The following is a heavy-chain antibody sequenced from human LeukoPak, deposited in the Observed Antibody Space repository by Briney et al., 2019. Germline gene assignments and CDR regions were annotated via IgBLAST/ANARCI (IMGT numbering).Heavy chain of an antibody. CDR2: ISSSSSYI. V-gene: IGHV3-21*01. D-gene: IGHD2-2*01. Sequence: GGSLRLSCAASGFTFSSYSMNWVRQAPGKGLEWVSSISSSSSYIYYADSVKGRFTISRDNAKNSLYLQMNSLRAEDTAVYYCAKDPYGTRYFDYWGQGTLVTVSS. CDR1: GFTFSSYS. J-gene: IGHJ4*02. CDR3: AKDPYGTRYFDY.